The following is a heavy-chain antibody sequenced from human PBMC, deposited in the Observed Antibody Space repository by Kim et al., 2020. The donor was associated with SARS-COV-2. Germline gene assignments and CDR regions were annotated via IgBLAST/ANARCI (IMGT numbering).Heavy chain of an antibody. CDR2: KVDGGEE. Sequence: KVDGGEEYYVDSVKGRFTISRDNAKDSLYLQMKSLRGEYTAGYYCARWDKWGQGNLVTVSS. D-gene: IGHD1-26*01. J-gene: IGHJ1*01. V-gene: IGHV3-7*01. CDR3: ARWDK.